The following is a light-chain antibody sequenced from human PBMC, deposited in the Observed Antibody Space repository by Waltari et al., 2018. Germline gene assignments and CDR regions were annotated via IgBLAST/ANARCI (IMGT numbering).Light chain of an antibody. CDR1: QSVSTY. V-gene: IGKV1-39*01. CDR3: QQSFILPLT. Sequence: DIQMTQSPSSLSASMGDTVTITCRASQSVSTYLTWYQKKPGKAPNLRIYSASALQSGIPTRFRGSGSGTDFTLTIHSLQREDFATYYCQQSFILPLTFGGGTKVEIK. J-gene: IGKJ4*01. CDR2: SAS.